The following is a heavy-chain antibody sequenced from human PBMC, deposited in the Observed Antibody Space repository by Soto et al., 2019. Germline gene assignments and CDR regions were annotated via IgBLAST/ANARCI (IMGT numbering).Heavy chain of an antibody. CDR1: GYTFTSYG. V-gene: IGHV1-18*01. J-gene: IGHJ6*02. Sequence: ASVKVSCKAAGYTFTSYGISWVRQAPGQGLEWMGWISAYNGNTNYAQKLQGRVTMTTDTSTSTAYMELRSLRSDDTAVYYCARDLVVGAGYYYYGMAVSGQGTTVTGSS. D-gene: IGHD6-19*01. CDR2: ISAYNGNT. CDR3: ARDLVVGAGYYYYGMAV.